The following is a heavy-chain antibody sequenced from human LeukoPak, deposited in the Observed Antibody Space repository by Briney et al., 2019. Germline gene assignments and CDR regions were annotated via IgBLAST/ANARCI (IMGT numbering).Heavy chain of an antibody. CDR2: ITGSGGTT. V-gene: IGHV3-23*01. Sequence: PGGSLRLSCAASGFTFTSYAMSWVRQASGKRLEWVSAITGSGGTTYYADFVKGRFTISRDNSKNTLYLQMNGLRVEDTAVYYCAKMQGYFDYWGQGTLVTVSS. CDR3: AKMQGYFDY. CDR1: GFTFTSYA. J-gene: IGHJ4*02.